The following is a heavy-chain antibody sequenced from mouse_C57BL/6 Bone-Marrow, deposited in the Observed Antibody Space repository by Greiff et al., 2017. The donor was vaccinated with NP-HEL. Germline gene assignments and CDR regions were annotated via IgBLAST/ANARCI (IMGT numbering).Heavy chain of an antibody. J-gene: IGHJ2*01. D-gene: IGHD1-1*01. V-gene: IGHV1-78*01. CDR2: IYPRDGST. CDR1: GYTFTDHT. Sequence: VKLQESDAELVKPGASVKISCKVSGYTFTDHTIHWMKQRPEQGLEWIGYIYPRDGSTKYNEKFKGKATLTADKSSSTAYMQLNSLTSEDSAVYFCARRRRLRFPLDYWGQGTTLTVSS. CDR3: ARRRRLRFPLDY.